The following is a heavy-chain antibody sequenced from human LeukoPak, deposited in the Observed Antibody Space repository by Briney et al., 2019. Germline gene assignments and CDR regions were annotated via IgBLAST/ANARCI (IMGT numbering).Heavy chain of an antibody. CDR3: ARYGKNVDNAFDI. CDR1: AFTFRSYW. Sequence: GGSLRLSCAASAFTFRSYWMSWVRQAPGKGLEWVANIKEDGSENYYVDSVKGRFTISRDNAENSLYLQMNSLRVEDTALYYCARYGKNVDNAFDIWGQGTMVTVSS. J-gene: IGHJ3*02. V-gene: IGHV3-7*01. D-gene: IGHD4-17*01. CDR2: IKEDGSEN.